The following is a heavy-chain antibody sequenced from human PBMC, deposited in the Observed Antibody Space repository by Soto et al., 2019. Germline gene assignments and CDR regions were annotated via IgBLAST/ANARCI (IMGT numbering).Heavy chain of an antibody. CDR2: ISSSSSYI. D-gene: IGHD3-16*02. Sequence: PGGSLRLSCAASGFTFSSYSMNWVRQAPGKGLEWVSSISSSSSYIYYADSGKGGFTISRDNDKNSLYLQMNSLRAEDTAVYYCAHAFWGSYRDYWGQGTLVTVSS. CDR1: GFTFSSYS. V-gene: IGHV3-21*01. CDR3: AHAFWGSYRDY. J-gene: IGHJ4*02.